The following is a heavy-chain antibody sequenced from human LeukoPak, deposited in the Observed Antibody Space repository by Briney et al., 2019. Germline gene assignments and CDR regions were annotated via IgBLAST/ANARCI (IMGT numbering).Heavy chain of an antibody. Sequence: PSETLSLTCTVSGGSISSYYWSWIRQPAGKGLEWIGRIYTSGSTNYNPSLKSRVTMSVDTSKNQFSLKLSSVTAADTAVYYCARVATTPWWTYFDYWGQGTLVTVSS. J-gene: IGHJ4*02. CDR3: ARVATTPWWTYFDY. CDR1: GGSISSYY. D-gene: IGHD2-15*01. CDR2: IYTSGST. V-gene: IGHV4-4*07.